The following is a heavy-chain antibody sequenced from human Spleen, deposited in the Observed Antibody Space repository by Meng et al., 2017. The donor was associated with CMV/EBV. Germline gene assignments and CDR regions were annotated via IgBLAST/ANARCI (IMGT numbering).Heavy chain of an antibody. J-gene: IGHJ4*02. Sequence: SETLSLTCTVSGGSISSGGYCWSWIRQHPGKGLEWIGYIYYSGSTYYNPSLKSRVTISVDTSKNQFSLKLSSVTAADTAVYYCARGRYDSSGYYYSPNLGYFDYWGQGTLVTVSS. V-gene: IGHV4-31*03. CDR1: GGSISSGGYC. CDR2: IYYSGST. CDR3: ARGRYDSSGYYYSPNLGYFDY. D-gene: IGHD3-22*01.